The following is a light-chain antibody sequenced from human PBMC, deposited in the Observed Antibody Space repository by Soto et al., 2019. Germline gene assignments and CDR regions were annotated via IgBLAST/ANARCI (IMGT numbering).Light chain of an antibody. CDR1: QSVSGW. V-gene: IGKV1-5*01. J-gene: IGKJ1*01. CDR3: QQYETFSGT. Sequence: DMQRTQSPPARSSSVGYTFTFTCRASQSVSGWLAWYQQKPGEAPKLLIYDASALPRGVPSRFSGSGSGTKFTLTIASLQPDDFATYYCQQYETFSGTFGPGTKVDI. CDR2: DAS.